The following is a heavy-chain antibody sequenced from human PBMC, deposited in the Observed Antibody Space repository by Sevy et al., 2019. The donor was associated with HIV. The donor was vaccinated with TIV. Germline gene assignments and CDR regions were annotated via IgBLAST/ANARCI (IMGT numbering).Heavy chain of an antibody. CDR3: TAGVGASDFDY. CDR1: GFTFSNAW. D-gene: IGHD1-26*01. Sequence: GGSLRLSCAASGFTFSNAWMSWVRQAPGKGLEWVGPIKSKTEGATRDFAAPVKGRLLISRDDSRNTVYLQMNSLKTEDTAVYYCTAGVGASDFDYWGQGTLVTVSS. CDR2: IKSKTEGATR. V-gene: IGHV3-15*01. J-gene: IGHJ4*02.